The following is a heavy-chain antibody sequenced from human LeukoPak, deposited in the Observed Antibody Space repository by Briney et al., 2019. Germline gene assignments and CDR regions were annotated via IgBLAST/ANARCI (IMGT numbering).Heavy chain of an antibody. D-gene: IGHD3-10*01. CDR1: GGTFSSYA. CDR3: ARAATYYYGSGSSSPYGMDV. CDR2: IIPIFGTA. V-gene: IGHV1-69*13. J-gene: IGHJ6*02. Sequence: ASVKVSCKASGGTFSSYAISWVRQAPGQGLEWMGGIIPIFGTANYAQKFQGRVTITADESTSTAYMELSSLRSEDTAVYHCARAATYYYGSGSSSPYGMDVWGQGTTVTVSS.